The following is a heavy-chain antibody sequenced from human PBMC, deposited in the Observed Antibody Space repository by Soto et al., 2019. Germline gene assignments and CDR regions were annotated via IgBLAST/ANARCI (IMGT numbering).Heavy chain of an antibody. CDR2: IIPIFGTA. V-gene: IGHV1-69*13. Sequence: ASVKVSCKASGGTFSSYAISWVRQAPGQGLEWMGGIIPIFGTANYAQKFQGRVTITADESTSTAYMELSSLRSEDTAVYYCARGYYDILTGPFDYWGQGTLVTVSS. J-gene: IGHJ4*02. CDR3: ARGYYDILTGPFDY. CDR1: GGTFSSYA. D-gene: IGHD3-9*01.